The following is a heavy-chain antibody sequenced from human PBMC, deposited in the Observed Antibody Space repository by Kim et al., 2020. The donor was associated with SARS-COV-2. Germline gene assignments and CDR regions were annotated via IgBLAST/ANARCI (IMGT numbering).Heavy chain of an antibody. CDR1: GFTFSSYG. CDR3: ARGYYYDSSGYYSYYYYYGMDV. V-gene: IGHV3-33*01. D-gene: IGHD3-22*01. CDR2: IWYDGSNK. J-gene: IGHJ6*02. Sequence: GGSLRLSCAASGFTFSSYGMHWVRQAPGKGLEWVAVIWYDGSNKYYADSVKGRFTISRDNSKNTLYLQMNSLRAEDTAVYYCARGYYYDSSGYYSYYYYYGMDVWGQGTTVTVSS.